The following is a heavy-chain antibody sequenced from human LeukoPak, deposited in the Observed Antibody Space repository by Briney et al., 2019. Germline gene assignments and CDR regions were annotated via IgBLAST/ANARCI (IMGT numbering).Heavy chain of an antibody. CDR3: ARVSYSSSWYWFDP. J-gene: IGHJ5*02. CDR2: INHSGST. Sequence: ASETLSLTCAVYGGSFSGYYWSWIRQPPGKGLEWIGEINHSGSTYYNPSLKSRVTISVDTSKNQFSLKLSSVTAADTAVYYCARVSYSSSWYWFDPWGQGTLVTVSS. D-gene: IGHD6-13*01. V-gene: IGHV4-34*01. CDR1: GGSFSGYY.